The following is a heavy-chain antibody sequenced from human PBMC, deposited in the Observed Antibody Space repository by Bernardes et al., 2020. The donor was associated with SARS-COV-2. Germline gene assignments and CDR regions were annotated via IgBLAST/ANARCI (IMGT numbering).Heavy chain of an antibody. J-gene: IGHJ4*02. V-gene: IGHV3-30*04. CDR2: ISYDGGDK. CDR3: ARDSARPTPYGNFDY. CDR1: GFTFSTYA. Sequence: GWSLRLSCAASGFTFSTYAMHWVRQAPGKGLEWVAVISYDGGDKYYADSVKGRFTISRDNLKNTLYVQMNGLSAEDTAVYYCARDSARPTPYGNFDYWGLGILVSVSS. D-gene: IGHD3-10*01.